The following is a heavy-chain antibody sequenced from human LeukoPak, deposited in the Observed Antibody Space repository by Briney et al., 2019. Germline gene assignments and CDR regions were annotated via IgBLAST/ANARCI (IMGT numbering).Heavy chain of an antibody. J-gene: IGHJ4*02. CDR3: AKAGTIDY. Sequence: HPGRSLRLSCAASGFTFSSYGMHWVRQAPGKGLEWVAVISYDGSNKYYADSVKGRFTISRDNSKNTLYLQMNSLRAEDTAVYYCAKAGTIDYWGQGTLVTVSS. CDR1: GFTFSSYG. D-gene: IGHD1-14*01. V-gene: IGHV3-30*18. CDR2: ISYDGSNK.